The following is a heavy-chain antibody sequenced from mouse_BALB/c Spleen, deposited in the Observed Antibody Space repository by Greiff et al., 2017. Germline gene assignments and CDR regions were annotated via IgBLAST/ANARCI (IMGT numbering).Heavy chain of an antibody. CDR1: GYTFTSYW. Sequence: QVQLQQPGAELVKPGASVKLSCKASGYTFTSYWMHWVKQRPGQGLEWIGEIDPSDSYTNYNQKFKGKATLTVDKSSSTAHMELLSLTSEDSAVYYCGRSKVRPPFDYWGQGTTLTVSS. CDR3: GRSKVRPPFDY. V-gene: IGHV1-69*02. J-gene: IGHJ2*01. CDR2: IDPSDSYT. D-gene: IGHD2-14*01.